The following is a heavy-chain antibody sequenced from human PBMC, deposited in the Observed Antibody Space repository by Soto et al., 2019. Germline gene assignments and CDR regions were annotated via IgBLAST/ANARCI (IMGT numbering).Heavy chain of an antibody. Sequence: PSETLSLTCTVSGGSISGYYWSWIRQPPGKGLEWIGYIYYSGSTNYNPSLKSRVTISVDTSKNQFSLKLSSVTAADTAVYYCARGVRYSSLDYWGQGTLVTVSS. CDR3: ARGVRYSSLDY. J-gene: IGHJ4*02. V-gene: IGHV4-59*01. CDR2: IYYSGST. CDR1: GGSISGYY. D-gene: IGHD1-26*01.